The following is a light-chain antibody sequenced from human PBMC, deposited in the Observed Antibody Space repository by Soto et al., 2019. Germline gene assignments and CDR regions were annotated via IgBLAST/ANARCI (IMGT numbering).Light chain of an antibody. CDR1: QTIGDW. V-gene: IGKV1-5*03. Sequence: DIQMTQSPSTLSASVGDRVSITCRASQTIGDWLAWYQQKPGKAPKALIYKASSLESGVPSRFSASGSGTEFTLSISSLLPDDFATYYCQQYQSYPYTFGQGTKLEIK. J-gene: IGKJ2*01. CDR3: QQYQSYPYT. CDR2: KAS.